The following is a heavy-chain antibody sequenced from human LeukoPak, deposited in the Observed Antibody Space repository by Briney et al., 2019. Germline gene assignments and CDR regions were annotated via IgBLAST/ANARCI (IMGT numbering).Heavy chain of an antibody. CDR2: IVGGGGTT. CDR1: GFTFSSYE. CDR3: AKARLGTGWAYNDY. V-gene: IGHV3-23*01. Sequence: GGSLRLSCAASGFTFSSYEMNWVRQAPGKGLEWVSAIVGGGGTTFYADSVKGRFTISRDNSKNTVFLQMNSLRAEDTAVYFCAKARLGTGWAYNDYWGQGTLVTVSS. J-gene: IGHJ4*02. D-gene: IGHD6-19*01.